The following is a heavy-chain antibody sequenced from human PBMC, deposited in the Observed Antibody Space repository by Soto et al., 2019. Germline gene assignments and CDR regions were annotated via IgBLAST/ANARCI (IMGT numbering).Heavy chain of an antibody. Sequence: GGSLRLSCAASGFTFSSYGMHWVRQAPGKGLEWVAVISYDGSNKYYADSVKGRFTISRDNSTNTLYLQMNSLRAEDTAVYYCAKDSYYDSLTGYYGMDVWGQGTTVTVS. CDR2: ISYDGSNK. V-gene: IGHV3-30*18. CDR1: GFTFSSYG. CDR3: AKDSYYDSLTGYYGMDV. D-gene: IGHD3-9*01. J-gene: IGHJ6*02.